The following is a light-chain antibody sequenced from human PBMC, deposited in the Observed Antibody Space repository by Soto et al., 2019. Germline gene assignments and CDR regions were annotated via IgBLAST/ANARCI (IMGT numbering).Light chain of an antibody. CDR2: DAS. Sequence: EIVLTQSPATLSLSPGERATLSCGASQSVSSSYLAWYQQKPGLAPRLLIYDASSRATGIPDRFGGSGSGTDFTLTISRLEPGDFAVYYCQQYGSSPYTFGLGTKLEIK. V-gene: IGKV3D-20*01. J-gene: IGKJ2*01. CDR1: QSVSSSY. CDR3: QQYGSSPYT.